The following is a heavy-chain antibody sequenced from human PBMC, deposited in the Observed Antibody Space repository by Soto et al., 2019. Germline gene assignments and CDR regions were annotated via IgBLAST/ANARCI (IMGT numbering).Heavy chain of an antibody. V-gene: IGHV1-8*01. D-gene: IGHD6-6*01. J-gene: IGHJ6*03. CDR3: ARALGRTPYYYMDV. CDR1: GYTFTSYD. Sequence: ASVKVSCKASGYTFTSYDINWVRQATGQGLERMGWMNPNSGNTGYAQKFQGRVTMTRNTSISTAYMQLSSLRSEDTAVYYCARALGRTPYYYMDVWGKGTTVTVSS. CDR2: MNPNSGNT.